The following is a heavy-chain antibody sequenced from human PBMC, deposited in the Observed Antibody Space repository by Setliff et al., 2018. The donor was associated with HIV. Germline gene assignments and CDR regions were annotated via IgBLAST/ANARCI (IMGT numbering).Heavy chain of an antibody. V-gene: IGHV4-31*03. D-gene: IGHD6-6*01. CDR2: VYHDGGT. Sequence: SETLSLTCTVSGDSVSSDAYYWTWIRQHPGKGLEWIGYVYHDGGTYYNPSLKSRLSISIDSSKNQFSLKLSSVTAADTAVYYCASFAALRHFDYWGQGTLVTVSS. CDR3: ASFAALRHFDY. CDR1: GDSVSSDAYY. J-gene: IGHJ4*02.